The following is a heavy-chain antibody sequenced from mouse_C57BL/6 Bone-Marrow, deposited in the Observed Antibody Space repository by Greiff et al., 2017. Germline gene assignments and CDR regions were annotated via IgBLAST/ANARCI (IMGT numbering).Heavy chain of an antibody. CDR2: IDPANGNT. D-gene: IGHD2-3*01. J-gene: IGHJ2*01. Sequence: VQLQQSVAELVRPGASVKLSCTASGFNIKNTYMHWVKQRPEQGLEWIGRIDPANGNTKYAPKFQGKATITADTSSNTAYLQLSSLTSEDTAISYCARAHFYDGYYGYFDYWGQGTTLTVSS. V-gene: IGHV14-3*01. CDR1: GFNIKNTY. CDR3: ARAHFYDGYYGYFDY.